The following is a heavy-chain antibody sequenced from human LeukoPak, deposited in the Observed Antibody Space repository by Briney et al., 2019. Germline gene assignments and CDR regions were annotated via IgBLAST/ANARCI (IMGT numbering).Heavy chain of an antibody. CDR1: GFTFSSYA. CDR3: ARRWQQLPFDY. J-gene: IGHJ4*02. CDR2: ISYDGSNK. D-gene: IGHD6-13*01. V-gene: IGHV3-30*01. Sequence: GGSLRLSCAASGFTFSSYAMHWVRQAPGKGLEWVAVISYDGSNKYYADSVKGRFTISRDNSKNTLYLQMNSLRAEDSAVYYCARRWQQLPFDYWGQGTLVTVSS.